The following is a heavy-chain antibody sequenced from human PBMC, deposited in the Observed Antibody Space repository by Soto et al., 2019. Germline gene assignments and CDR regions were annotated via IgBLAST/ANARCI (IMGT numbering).Heavy chain of an antibody. V-gene: IGHV2-26*01. CDR2: IFSNDEK. CDR1: GFSLSNARMG. J-gene: IGHJ3*02. Sequence: QVTLKESGPVLVKPTETLTLTCTVSGFSLSNARMGVSWIRQPPGKALEWLAHIFSNDEKYYSTSLKSRLTISKDPSRSQVVLTMTNMDPVDTATYYCARIVDYDILANYGGNAFDIWGQGTMVTVSS. D-gene: IGHD3-9*01. CDR3: ARIVDYDILANYGGNAFDI.